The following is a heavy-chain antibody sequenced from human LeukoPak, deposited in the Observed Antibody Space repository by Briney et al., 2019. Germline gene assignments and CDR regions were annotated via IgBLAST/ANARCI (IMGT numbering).Heavy chain of an antibody. V-gene: IGHV4-30-4*01. J-gene: IGHJ3*02. CDR1: GGSISSGDYY. CDR2: TYYSGGT. CDR3: AHYYDSGSAFDI. Sequence: PSQTLSLACTVSGGSISSGDYYWSWIRQPPGKGLEWIGYTYYSGGTYYNPSLKSRVTISVDTSKNQFSLKLSSVTAADTAVYYCAHYYDSGSAFDIWGQGTMVTVSS. D-gene: IGHD3-22*01.